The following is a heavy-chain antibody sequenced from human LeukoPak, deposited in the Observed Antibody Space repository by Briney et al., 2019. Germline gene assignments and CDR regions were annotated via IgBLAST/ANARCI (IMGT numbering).Heavy chain of an antibody. CDR1: GFTFSDYG. CDR3: AREGGTTGWLTTDF. D-gene: IGHD1-1*01. V-gene: IGHV3-30*03. J-gene: IGHJ4*02. Sequence: GGSLRLSCAASGFTFSDYGLHWLRQAPGKGLEWVGMIAYDENEKHYGDSVQGRFSISRDNSKDALYLQMNSLTAEDTAVYYCAREGGTTGWLTTDFWGQGTRVTVSS. CDR2: IAYDENEK.